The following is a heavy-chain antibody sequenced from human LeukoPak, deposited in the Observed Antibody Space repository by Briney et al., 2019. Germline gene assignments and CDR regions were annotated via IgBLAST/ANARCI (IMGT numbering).Heavy chain of an antibody. J-gene: IGHJ4*02. Sequence: SETLSLTCTVPGGSISSGSYYWSWIRQPAGKGLEWIGRIYTSGSTNYNPSLKSRVTVSVDTSKNQFSLKLYSVTAADTAVYYCARGYGGNSGYWGQGTLVTVSS. CDR1: GGSISSGSYY. V-gene: IGHV4-61*02. D-gene: IGHD4-23*01. CDR2: IYTSGST. CDR3: ARGYGGNSGY.